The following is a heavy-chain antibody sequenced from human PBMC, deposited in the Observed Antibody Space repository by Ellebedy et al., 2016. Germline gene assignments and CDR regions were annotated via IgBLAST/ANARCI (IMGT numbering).Heavy chain of an antibody. J-gene: IGHJ4*02. D-gene: IGHD2-21*01. CDR1: SGSLSTNNW. Sequence: SETLSLTCAVSSGSLSTNNWWTWVRQSPGKGLEWIGEIYHSGTPNYNPSLKSRVNMSVDKSKNQFSLRLRSVTAADTAVYYCARSLNGGGQGNLDSWGQGVLVTVST. CDR3: ARSLNGGGQGNLDS. CDR2: IYHSGTP. V-gene: IGHV4-4*02.